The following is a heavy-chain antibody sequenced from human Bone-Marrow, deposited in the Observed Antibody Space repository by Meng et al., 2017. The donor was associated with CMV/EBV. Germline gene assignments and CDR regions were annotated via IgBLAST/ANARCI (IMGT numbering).Heavy chain of an antibody. CDR3: AKDSSSRDPYYYYGMDV. CDR1: GFTFDDYA. V-gene: IGHV3-9*01. J-gene: IGHJ6*02. CDR2: ISSNSGSI. D-gene: IGHD2-2*01. Sequence: CLRLSCAASGFTFDDYAMHWVRQAPGKGLEWVSGISSNSGSIGYADSVKGRFTISRDNAKNSLYLQMNSLRAEDTALYYCAKDSSSRDPYYYYGMDVWGQGTTVTVSS.